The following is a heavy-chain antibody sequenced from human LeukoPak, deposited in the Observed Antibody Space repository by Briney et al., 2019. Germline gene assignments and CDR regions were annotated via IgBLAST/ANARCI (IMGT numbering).Heavy chain of an antibody. J-gene: IGHJ4*02. CDR3: ARADGDYPYDY. Sequence: SETLSLTCAVYGGSFSGYYWSWIRQPPGKGLEWIGEINHSGSTNYIPSLKSRVTISVDTSKNQFSLKLSSVTAADTAVYYCARADGDYPYDYWGQGTLVTVSS. CDR2: INHSGST. CDR1: GGSFSGYY. V-gene: IGHV4-34*01. D-gene: IGHD4-17*01.